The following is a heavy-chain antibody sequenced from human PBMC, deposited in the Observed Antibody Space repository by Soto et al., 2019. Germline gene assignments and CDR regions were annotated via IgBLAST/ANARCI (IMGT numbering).Heavy chain of an antibody. CDR1: EGTVSSNY. J-gene: IGHJ6*02. CDR2: IYSGGST. D-gene: IGHD3-3*01. Sequence: GGSLRHSNAASEGTVSSNYVSGVRQAPGKGLVWVSVIYSGGSTYYADSVKGRFTISRDNSKNTLYLQMNSLRAEDTAVYYCAREYRYDFWSGYRGGMDVWGQGTTVTVSS. CDR3: AREYRYDFWSGYRGGMDV. V-gene: IGHV3-53*01.